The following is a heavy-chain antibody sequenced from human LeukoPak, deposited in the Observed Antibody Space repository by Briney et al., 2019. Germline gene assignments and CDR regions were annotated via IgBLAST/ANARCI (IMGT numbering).Heavy chain of an antibody. CDR3: ARNTYSSSWTQYYYYYGMDV. V-gene: IGHV4-59*01. J-gene: IGHJ6*02. CDR2: IYYSGST. CDR1: GGSISSYY. D-gene: IGHD6-13*01. Sequence: SETLSLTCTVSGGSISSYYWSWIRQPPGKGLEWIGYIYYSGSTNYNPSLKSRVTISVDTSKNQFSLKLSSVTAADTAVYYCARNTYSSSWTQYYYYYGMDVWGQGTTVTVSS.